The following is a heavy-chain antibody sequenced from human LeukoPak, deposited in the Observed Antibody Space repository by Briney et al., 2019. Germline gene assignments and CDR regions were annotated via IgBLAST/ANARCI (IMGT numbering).Heavy chain of an antibody. Sequence: SETLSLTCAVYGGSSSGYYWSWIRQPPGKGLEWIGEINHGGSTNYNPSLKSRVTISVDTSKNQFSLKLSSVTAADTAVYYCARGVKYSSSWSKNQIYFDYWGQGTLVTVSS. D-gene: IGHD6-13*01. CDR1: GGSSSGYY. J-gene: IGHJ4*02. V-gene: IGHV4-34*01. CDR3: ARGVKYSSSWSKNQIYFDY. CDR2: INHGGST.